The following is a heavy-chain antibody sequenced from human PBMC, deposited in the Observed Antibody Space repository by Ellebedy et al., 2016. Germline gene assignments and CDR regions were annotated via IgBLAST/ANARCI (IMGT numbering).Heavy chain of an antibody. CDR1: GFTFSNYA. J-gene: IGHJ4*02. Sequence: ETLSLTCAASGFTFSNYAMNWVRQAPGKGLEWVSGISESGYSTYDADSVKGRFTMSRDNSKNTLYPQMNSLRAEDTAVYYCATRSRIDYWGQGILVTVSS. CDR2: ISESGYST. CDR3: ATRSRIDY. V-gene: IGHV3-23*01.